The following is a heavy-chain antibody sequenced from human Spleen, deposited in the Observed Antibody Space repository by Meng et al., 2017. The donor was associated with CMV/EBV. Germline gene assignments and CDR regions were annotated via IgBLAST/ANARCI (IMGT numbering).Heavy chain of an antibody. Sequence: GESLKISCAASGFTFSSYDIHWVRQGTGRGLEWVSCIDTTGDTAGDPNYLGSVKSRFTIPRENAKNSLCLQMNTLRAGDTAVYYCARDAGQQGAQSPHYNYHYGMDVWGQGTTVTVSS. CDR1: GFTFSSYD. CDR2: IDTTGDTAGDP. V-gene: IGHV3-13*05. CDR3: ARDAGQQGAQSPHYNYHYGMDV. D-gene: IGHD6-13*01. J-gene: IGHJ6*02.